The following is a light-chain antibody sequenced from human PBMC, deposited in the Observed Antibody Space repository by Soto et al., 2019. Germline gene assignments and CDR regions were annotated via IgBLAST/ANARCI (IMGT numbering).Light chain of an antibody. J-gene: IGKJ4*01. V-gene: IGKV3-11*01. Sequence: EIVLTQSPATLSLSPGERATLSCRASQSVSSFLAWYQQKPGQAPRLLIYDASTRATGIPARFSGSGSGTDFTLTISSLEPEDFAVYHCQQRSNWPLTFGGGTKVDI. CDR3: QQRSNWPLT. CDR1: QSVSSF. CDR2: DAS.